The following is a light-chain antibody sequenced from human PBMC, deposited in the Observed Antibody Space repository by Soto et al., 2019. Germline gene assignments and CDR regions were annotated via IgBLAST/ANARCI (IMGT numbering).Light chain of an antibody. CDR1: TGAVTSGHY. Sequence: VVTQEPSLTVSPGGTVTLTCGSSTGAVTSGHYPYWFQQKPGQAPRTLIYDTSNKHSWTPARFSGSLLGGKAALTLSGAQPEDEAEYYCLLSYSGANVVFGGGTKVTVL. V-gene: IGLV7-46*01. CDR2: DTS. CDR3: LLSYSGANVV. J-gene: IGLJ2*01.